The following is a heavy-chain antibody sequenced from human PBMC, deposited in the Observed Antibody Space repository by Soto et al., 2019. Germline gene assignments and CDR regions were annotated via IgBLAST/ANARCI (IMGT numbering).Heavy chain of an antibody. Sequence: ASVKVSCKASGYTFTRSGISWVRQAPGQGLEWMGWISTYNGDTNYAQTFQGRATMTTDTSTSTVHMEVRSLRSDDTAFFYCAREGVAPYYYYGMDVWGQGTPVTVSS. V-gene: IGHV1-18*01. D-gene: IGHD5-12*01. CDR3: AREGVAPYYYYGMDV. CDR2: ISTYNGDT. CDR1: GYTFTRSG. J-gene: IGHJ6*02.